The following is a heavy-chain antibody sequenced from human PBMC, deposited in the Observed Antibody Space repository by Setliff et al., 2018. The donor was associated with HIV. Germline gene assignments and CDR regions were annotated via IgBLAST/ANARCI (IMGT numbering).Heavy chain of an antibody. Sequence: SETLSLTCAVSGYSISSGYYWGWIRQPPGKGLEWIGSIYYSGSTYYNPALKSRVTISVDTSKNQFSLKLSSVTAADTAVYYCARGDGGSYYPGIWGQGTMVTVSS. J-gene: IGHJ3*02. V-gene: IGHV4-38-2*01. D-gene: IGHD1-26*01. CDR1: GYSISSGYY. CDR2: IYYSGST. CDR3: ARGDGGSYYPGI.